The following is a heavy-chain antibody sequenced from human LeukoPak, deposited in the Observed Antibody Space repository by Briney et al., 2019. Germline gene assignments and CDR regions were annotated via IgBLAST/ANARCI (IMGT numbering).Heavy chain of an antibody. V-gene: IGHV1-18*01. Sequence: GASVKVSCKASGYTFTSYGIGWVRQAPGQGLEWMGWISAYNGNTNYAQKLQGRVTMTTDTSTSTAYMELRSLRSDDTAVYYCARVGWSYYDSSGYSAWFDPWGQGTLVTVSS. CDR1: GYTFTSYG. CDR3: ARVGWSYYDSSGYSAWFDP. CDR2: ISAYNGNT. J-gene: IGHJ5*02. D-gene: IGHD3-22*01.